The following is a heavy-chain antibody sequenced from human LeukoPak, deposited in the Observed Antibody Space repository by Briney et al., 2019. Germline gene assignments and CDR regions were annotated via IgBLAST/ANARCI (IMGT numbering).Heavy chain of an antibody. V-gene: IGHV1-2*02. CDR2: INPNSGGT. CDR3: ARDRAAAADY. CDR1: GYTFTVYY. J-gene: IGHJ4*02. Sequence: ASVKVSFKASGYTFTVYYMHWVRQTPGQGLEWMGWINPNSGGTNYAQKFQGRVTMTRDTSISTAYMELSRLRSDDTAVYYCARDRAAAADYWGQGTLVTVSS. D-gene: IGHD6-13*01.